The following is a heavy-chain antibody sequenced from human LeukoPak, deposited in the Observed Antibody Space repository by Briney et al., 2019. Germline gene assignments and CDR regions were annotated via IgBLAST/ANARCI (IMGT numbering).Heavy chain of an antibody. CDR2: INHSGST. Sequence: PSETLSLTCAVYGGSFSGYYWSWIRQPPGKGLEWIGEINHSGSTNYNPSLKSRITISVDTSKNQFSLKLSSATAADTAVYYCARCRPRRIAVAPLGYYYGMDVWGQGTTVTVSS. V-gene: IGHV4-34*01. D-gene: IGHD6-19*01. J-gene: IGHJ6*02. CDR3: ARCRPRRIAVAPLGYYYGMDV. CDR1: GGSFSGYY.